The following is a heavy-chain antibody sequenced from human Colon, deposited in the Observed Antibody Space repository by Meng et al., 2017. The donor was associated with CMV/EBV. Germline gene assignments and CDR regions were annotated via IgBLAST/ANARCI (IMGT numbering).Heavy chain of an antibody. CDR3: VRGNLPPRRLDV. D-gene: IGHD1-14*01. V-gene: IGHV3-21*01. J-gene: IGHJ6*02. Sequence: GGSLRLSCAASGFTFSSYTMNWVRQAPGKGLEWIASISTASTYIYYAESLKGRFTISRDNAKDSLDLHMNSLSAEDTAVYYCVRGNLPPRRLDVWGQGTTVTVSS. CDR2: ISTASTYI. CDR1: GFTFSSYT.